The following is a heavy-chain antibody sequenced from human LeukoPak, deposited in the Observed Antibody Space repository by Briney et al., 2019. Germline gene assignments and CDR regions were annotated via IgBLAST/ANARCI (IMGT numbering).Heavy chain of an antibody. J-gene: IGHJ4*02. CDR3: ARDYGDYAYYFDY. CDR2: IYYSGST. CDR1: GGSISSSSHY. Sequence: SETLSLTCTVSGGSISSSSHYWGWIRQPPGKGLEWIGSIYYSGSTYYNPSLKSRVTISVDTSKNQFSLKLSSVTAADTAVYYCARDYGDYAYYFDYWGQGTLVTVSS. V-gene: IGHV4-39*01. D-gene: IGHD4-17*01.